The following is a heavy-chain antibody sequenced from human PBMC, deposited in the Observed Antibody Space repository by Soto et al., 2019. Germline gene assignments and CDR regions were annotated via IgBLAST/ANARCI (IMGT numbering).Heavy chain of an antibody. CDR2: IIPSLGIA. CDR3: ARFRGSYGMDV. V-gene: IGHV1-69*02. D-gene: IGHD3-10*01. Sequence: SVKVSCWASGGTFSSYTIIRVRQAPGQGLEWMGRIIPSLGIANYAQRSQGRVTITADKSTSTAYMELSSLRSEDTAVYYCARFRGSYGMDVWAQGTTVTVSS. CDR1: GGTFSSYT. J-gene: IGHJ6*02.